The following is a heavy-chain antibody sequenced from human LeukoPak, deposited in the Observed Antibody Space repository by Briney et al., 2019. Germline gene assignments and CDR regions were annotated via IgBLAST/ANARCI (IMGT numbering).Heavy chain of an antibody. V-gene: IGHV1-69*01. Sequence: ASVKVSCKASGGTFSSYAISWVRQAPGQGLDWMGGIIPIFGTAKYAQKFQGRVTITADESTSTAYMELSSLRSEDTAVYYCARVEDGYNLGAFDIWGQGTMVTVSS. D-gene: IGHD5-24*01. CDR2: IIPIFGTA. J-gene: IGHJ3*02. CDR3: ARVEDGYNLGAFDI. CDR1: GGTFSSYA.